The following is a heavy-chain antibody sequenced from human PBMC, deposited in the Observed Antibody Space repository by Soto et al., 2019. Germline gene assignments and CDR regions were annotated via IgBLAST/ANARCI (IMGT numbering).Heavy chain of an antibody. V-gene: IGHV2-5*02. CDR3: AHRLCANWNYDCYFDY. CDR2: IYWDDDK. CDR1: GFSLSTSAVG. J-gene: IGHJ4*02. Sequence: QITLKESGPTLVKPTQTLTLTCTFSGFSLSTSAVGVGWIRQPPGKALEWLALIYWDDDKRYSPSLKSRLTITXXTXKXXVVLTMTNMDPVDTATYFCAHRLCANWNYDCYFDYWGQGTLVTVSS. D-gene: IGHD1-7*01.